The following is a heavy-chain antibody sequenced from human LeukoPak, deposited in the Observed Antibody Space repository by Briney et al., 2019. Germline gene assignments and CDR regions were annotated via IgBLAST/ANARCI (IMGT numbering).Heavy chain of an antibody. Sequence: GGSLRLSCAASGFTFTSYEMNWVRQVPGKGLEWISYISSSGSTIYFADSVKGRFTISRDNAKNSLYLQMNSLRAEDTAVYYCARPSRPYRSSEYFQHWGQGTLVIVSS. D-gene: IGHD6-13*01. CDR1: GFTFTSYE. V-gene: IGHV3-48*03. CDR3: ARPSRPYRSSEYFQH. J-gene: IGHJ1*01. CDR2: ISSSGSTI.